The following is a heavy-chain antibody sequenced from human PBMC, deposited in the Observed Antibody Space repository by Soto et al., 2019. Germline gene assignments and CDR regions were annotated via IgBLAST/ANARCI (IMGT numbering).Heavy chain of an antibody. D-gene: IGHD2-15*01. CDR2: IYPGDSDT. J-gene: IGHJ6*02. Sequence: GESLKISCKGSGYSFTSYWIGWVRQMPGKGLEWMGIIYPGDSDTRYSPSFQGQVTISADKSISTAYLQWSSLKASDTAMYYCARAYCSGGSCYSREKTERGDYYHGMDVWGQGTTVTVSS. CDR1: GYSFTSYW. CDR3: ARAYCSGGSCYSREKTERGDYYHGMDV. V-gene: IGHV5-51*01.